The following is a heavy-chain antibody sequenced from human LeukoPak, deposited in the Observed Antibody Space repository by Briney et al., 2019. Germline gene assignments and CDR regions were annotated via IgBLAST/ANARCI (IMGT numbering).Heavy chain of an antibody. V-gene: IGHV3-33*01. CDR2: IWYDGSNK. Sequence: GGSLRLSCAASGFTFSSKGMHWVRQAPGKGLEWVAVIWYDGSNKYYADSVKGRFTISRDNSKNTLYLQMTSLRAEDTAVYYCAREARYESSGYYFDFWGQGTQVTVSS. D-gene: IGHD3-22*01. J-gene: IGHJ4*02. CDR3: AREARYESSGYYFDF. CDR1: GFTFSSKG.